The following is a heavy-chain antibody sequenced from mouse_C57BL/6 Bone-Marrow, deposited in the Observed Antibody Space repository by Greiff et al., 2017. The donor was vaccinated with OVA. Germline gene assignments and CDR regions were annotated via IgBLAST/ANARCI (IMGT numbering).Heavy chain of an antibody. J-gene: IGHJ4*01. V-gene: IGHV1-52*01. Sequence: QVQLQQPGAELVRPGSSVKLSCKASGYTFTSYWMHWVKQRPIQGLEWIGNIDPSDSETHYNQKFKDKATLTVDKSSSTAYMQLSSLTSEDSAVYYCARWGYGSSGTDYYAMDYWGQGTSVTVSS. CDR1: GYTFTSYW. D-gene: IGHD1-1*01. CDR3: ARWGYGSSGTDYYAMDY. CDR2: IDPSDSET.